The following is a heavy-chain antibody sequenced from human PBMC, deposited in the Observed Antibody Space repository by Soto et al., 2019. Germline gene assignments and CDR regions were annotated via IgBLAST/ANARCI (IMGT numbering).Heavy chain of an antibody. Sequence: GGSLRLSCAASGFTFSSYAMHWVRQAPGKGLEYVSAISSNGGSTYYANSVKGRFTISRDDSKNTLYLQMGSLRAEDMAVYYCARAANWYFDYWGQGTLVTVSS. CDR3: ARAANWYFDY. CDR1: GFTFSSYA. V-gene: IGHV3-64*01. CDR2: ISSNGGST. J-gene: IGHJ4*02.